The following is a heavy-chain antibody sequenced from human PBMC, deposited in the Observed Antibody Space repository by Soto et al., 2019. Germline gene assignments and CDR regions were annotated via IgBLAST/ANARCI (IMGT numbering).Heavy chain of an antibody. CDR3: EKDQVYYSGGSFYHYYDGMDV. D-gene: IGHD2-15*01. CDR1: GFTVSSSYA. CDR2: ISGSGGST. Sequence: GGSLRLSCAASGFTVSSSYAMSWVRQAPGKGLEWVSAISGSGGSTYYADSVKGRFTISRDNSKNTLYLQMNSLRAEDTAVYYCEKDQVYYSGGSFYHYYDGMDVCGQGSTVTVYS. V-gene: IGHV3-23*01. J-gene: IGHJ6*01.